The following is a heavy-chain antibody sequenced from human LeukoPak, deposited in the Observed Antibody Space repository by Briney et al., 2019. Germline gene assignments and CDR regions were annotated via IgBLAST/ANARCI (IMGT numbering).Heavy chain of an antibody. J-gene: IGHJ6*03. Sequence: ASVKVSCKASGYTFTSYGINWVRQAPGQGLEWMGWINGNNGKTNYAQKLQGRVTMTTDTSTSTVYMELRSLRSDDTAVYHCARGTVSGQDYYYVDVWGTGTTVSVSS. V-gene: IGHV1-18*01. CDR3: ARGTVSGQDYYYVDV. D-gene: IGHD2-15*01. CDR2: INGNNGKT. CDR1: GYTFTSYG.